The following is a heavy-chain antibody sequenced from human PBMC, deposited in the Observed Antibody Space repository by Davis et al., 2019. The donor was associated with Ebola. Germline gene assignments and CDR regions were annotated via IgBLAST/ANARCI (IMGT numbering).Heavy chain of an antibody. CDR1: GGSISSSNW. Sequence: MPGGSLRLSCAVSGGSISSSNWWSWVRQPPGKGLEWIGEIYHSGSTNYNPSLKSRVTISVDKSKNQFSLKLSSVTAADTAVYYCARDLVGRVFDYWGQGTLVTVSS. V-gene: IGHV4-4*02. CDR2: IYHSGST. CDR3: ARDLVGRVFDY. J-gene: IGHJ4*02. D-gene: IGHD1-26*01.